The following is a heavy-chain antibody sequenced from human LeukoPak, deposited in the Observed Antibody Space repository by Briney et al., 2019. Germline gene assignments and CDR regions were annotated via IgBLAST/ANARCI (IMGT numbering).Heavy chain of an antibody. CDR2: ISYDGSNK. CDR3: ARDFFVGSFDY. V-gene: IGHV3-30*03. J-gene: IGHJ4*02. Sequence: PGRSLRLSCAASGFTFSSYGMHWVRQAPGKGLEWVAVISYDGSNKYYGDSVKGRFTISRDNSKNTLYLQMNSLRAEDTAVYYCARDFFVGSFDYWGQGTLVTVSS. CDR1: GFTFSSYG. D-gene: IGHD2-15*01.